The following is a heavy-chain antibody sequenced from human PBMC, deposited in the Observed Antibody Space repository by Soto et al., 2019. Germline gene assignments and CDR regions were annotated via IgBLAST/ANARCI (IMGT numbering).Heavy chain of an antibody. CDR1: GFTFSSYG. D-gene: IGHD2-2*01. CDR2: ISYDGSNK. J-gene: IGHJ4*02. CDR3: AKEAYQFYFDY. Sequence: SLRLSCAASGFTFSSYGMHWVRQAPGKGLEWVAVISYDGSNKYYADSVKGRFTISRDNSKNTLYLQMNSLRAEDTAVYYCAKEAYQFYFDYWGQGTLVTVSS. V-gene: IGHV3-30*18.